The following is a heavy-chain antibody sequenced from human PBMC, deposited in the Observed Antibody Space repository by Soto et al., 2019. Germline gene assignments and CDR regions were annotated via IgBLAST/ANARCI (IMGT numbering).Heavy chain of an antibody. D-gene: IGHD3-10*01. CDR3: AKWFVTSWQYNFDY. V-gene: IGHV3-23*01. CDR2: IRGSGAGT. J-gene: IGHJ4*02. CDR1: GFTFNAYA. Sequence: EVQLLESGGGLAQPGGSLRLSCAASGFTFNAYAMNWVRQAPGKGLEWVSTIRGSGAGTYYADSVKGRFTISRDNSKNTLYLQMNSLRAEDTAVYFCAKWFVTSWQYNFDYWGQGTLVTVSS.